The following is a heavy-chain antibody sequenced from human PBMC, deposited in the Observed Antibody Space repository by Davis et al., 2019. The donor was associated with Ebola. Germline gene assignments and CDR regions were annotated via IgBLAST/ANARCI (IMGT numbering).Heavy chain of an antibody. CDR3: ARARRPIVATISNYYYGMDV. V-gene: IGHV3-7*03. D-gene: IGHD5-12*01. J-gene: IGHJ6*02. CDR2: IKQDGSEK. CDR1: GFTFSSYW. Sequence: GESLKISCAASGFTFSSYWMSWVRQAPGKGLEWVANIKQDGSEKYYVDSVKGRFTISRDNAKNTLYLQMNSLRAEDTAVYYCARARRPIVATISNYYYGMDVWGQGTTVTVSS.